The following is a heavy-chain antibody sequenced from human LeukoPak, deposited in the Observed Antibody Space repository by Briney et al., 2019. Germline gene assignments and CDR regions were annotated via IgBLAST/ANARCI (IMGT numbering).Heavy chain of an antibody. CDR3: ARIYDILTGYPSYPTVSYYFDY. Sequence: PSETLSLTCTVSGGSISSSSYYWGWIRQPPGKGLEWIGSIYYSGCTYYNPSLKSRVTISVDTSKNQFSLKLSSVTAADTAVYYCARIYDILTGYPSYPTVSYYFDYWGQGTLVTVSS. D-gene: IGHD3-9*01. J-gene: IGHJ4*02. CDR2: IYYSGCT. CDR1: GGSISSSSYY. V-gene: IGHV4-39*07.